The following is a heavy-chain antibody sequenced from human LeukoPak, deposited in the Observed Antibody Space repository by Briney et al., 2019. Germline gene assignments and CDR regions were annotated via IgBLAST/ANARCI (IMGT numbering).Heavy chain of an antibody. CDR2: IIPILGIA. D-gene: IGHD4-17*01. V-gene: IGHV1-69*04. Sequence: GASVKVSCKASGGTFSSYAISWVRQAPGQGLEWMGRIIPILGIANYAQKFQGRVTITADKSTSTAYMELSSLRSEDTAVYYCARALDDYGDYVGYWGQGTLVTVSS. CDR1: GGTFSSYA. CDR3: ARALDDYGDYVGY. J-gene: IGHJ4*02.